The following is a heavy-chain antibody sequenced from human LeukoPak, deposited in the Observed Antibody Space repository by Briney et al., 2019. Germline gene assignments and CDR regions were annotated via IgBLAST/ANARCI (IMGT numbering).Heavy chain of an antibody. Sequence: PGSSLRLSCAASGFTFSGYAMHWVRQAPGKGLEWVAVIRYDGSNKYYADSVKGRFTISRDNSKNTLYLQMNSLRAEDTAVYYCAKDRAAAGTSWGQGTLVTVSS. CDR2: IRYDGSNK. V-gene: IGHV3-30*04. D-gene: IGHD6-13*01. CDR3: AKDRAAAGTS. CDR1: GFTFSGYA. J-gene: IGHJ4*02.